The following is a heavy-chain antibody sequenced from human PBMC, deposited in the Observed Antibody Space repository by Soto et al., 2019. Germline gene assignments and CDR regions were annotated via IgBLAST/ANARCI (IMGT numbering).Heavy chain of an antibody. CDR3: ARDGRYSGSYGGYYFDY. CDR1: GYTFTSYG. V-gene: IGHV1-18*01. D-gene: IGHD1-26*01. CDR2: ISAYNGNT. J-gene: IGHJ4*02. Sequence: QVQLVQSGAEVKKPGASVNVSCKASGYTFTSYGISWVRQAPRQGLEWMGWISAYNGNTNYAQKIQGRVTMTTDTSTSTAYMELRSLRSDDTAVYYCARDGRYSGSYGGYYFDYWGQGTLVTVSS.